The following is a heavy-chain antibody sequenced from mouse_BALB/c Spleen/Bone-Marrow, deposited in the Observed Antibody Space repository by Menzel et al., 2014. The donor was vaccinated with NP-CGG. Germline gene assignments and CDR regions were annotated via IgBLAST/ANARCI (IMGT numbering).Heavy chain of an antibody. CDR2: INPGSSTI. J-gene: IGHJ2*01. V-gene: IGHV4-2*02. CDR1: GFDFGRYW. CDR3: ARLGYYGYHDN. Sequence: EVMLVESGGGLVQPGGSLNLACVASGFDFGRYWMSWARQAPGKGLEWIGEINPGSSTINYSPSLKDKFIMSRDNAKNTLYLQMGKVRSEDTALYYCARLGYYGYHDNWGQGTTLTVSS. D-gene: IGHD1-2*01.